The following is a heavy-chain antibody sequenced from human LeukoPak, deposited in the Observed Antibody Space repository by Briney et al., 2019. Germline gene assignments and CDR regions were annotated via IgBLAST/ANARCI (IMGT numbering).Heavy chain of an antibody. Sequence: GGSLRLSCTASGFIFRDYYMNWIRQAPGKGLEWVSFITTDGTTKSYSDSVKGRFTISRDNAKNSLYLQMNSLRAGDTAVYYCATYSSGWYGFYYWYGMDVWGQGTTVTISS. CDR3: ATYSSGWYGFYYWYGMDV. D-gene: IGHD6-19*01. CDR2: ITTDGTTK. V-gene: IGHV3-11*01. J-gene: IGHJ6*02. CDR1: GFIFRDYY.